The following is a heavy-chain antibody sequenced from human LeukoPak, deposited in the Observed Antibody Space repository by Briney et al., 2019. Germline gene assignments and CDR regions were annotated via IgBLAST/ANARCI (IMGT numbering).Heavy chain of an antibody. Sequence: GRSLRLSCAASGFTFDDYAMHWVRQAPGKGLEWVSGISWNSGNIDYADSVKGRFTISRDNAKNSLYLQMNSLRAEDTALYYCAKDIRRSGLLGGAFDIWGQGTMVTVSS. CDR3: AKDIRRSGLLGGAFDI. J-gene: IGHJ3*02. CDR2: ISWNSGNI. V-gene: IGHV3-9*01. D-gene: IGHD3-16*01. CDR1: GFTFDDYA.